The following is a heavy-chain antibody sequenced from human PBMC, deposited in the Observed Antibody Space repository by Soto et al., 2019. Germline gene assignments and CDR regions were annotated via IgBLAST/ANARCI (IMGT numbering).Heavy chain of an antibody. D-gene: IGHD3-10*01. J-gene: IGHJ5*02. Sequence: GGSLRLSCTASGFTFGDYAMSWFRQAPGKGLEWVGFIRSKAYGGTTEYAASVKGRFAISRDDSKSIAYLQMNSLKTEDTAVYYCTRVGPYYGSGSYYGPWGQGTLVTVSS. CDR3: TRVGPYYGSGSYYGP. CDR2: IRSKAYGGTT. CDR1: GFTFGDYA. V-gene: IGHV3-49*03.